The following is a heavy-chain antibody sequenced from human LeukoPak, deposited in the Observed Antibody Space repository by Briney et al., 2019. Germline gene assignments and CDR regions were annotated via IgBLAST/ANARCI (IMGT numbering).Heavy chain of an antibody. V-gene: IGHV3-30*02. CDR3: AKDGGSRIYYYYYGMDV. CDR1: GFTFSSYG. CDR2: IRYDGSNK. D-gene: IGHD2-2*01. J-gene: IGHJ6*02. Sequence: GGPLRLSCAASGFTFSSYGMHWVRQAPGKGLEWVAFIRYDGSNKYYADSVKGRFTISRDNSKNTLYLQMNSLRAEDTAVYYCAKDGGSRIYYYYYGMDVWGQGTTVTVSS.